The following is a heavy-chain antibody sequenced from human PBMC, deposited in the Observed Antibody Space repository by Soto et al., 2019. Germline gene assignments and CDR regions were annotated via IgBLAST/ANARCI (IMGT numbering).Heavy chain of an antibody. CDR3: AAYYEFWSGSQELDY. V-gene: IGHV3-23*01. J-gene: IGHJ4*02. CDR1: GFTFSSYA. Sequence: PRGSLRLYCAASGFTFSSYAISCVRQAPWKGLEWVSAISGSGGSTYYAASVKGRFSISRDNSKNKLYLQMNSLRAEDTAVYYCAAYYEFWSGSQELDYWGQGTVVTVSS. CDR2: ISGSGGST. D-gene: IGHD3-3*01.